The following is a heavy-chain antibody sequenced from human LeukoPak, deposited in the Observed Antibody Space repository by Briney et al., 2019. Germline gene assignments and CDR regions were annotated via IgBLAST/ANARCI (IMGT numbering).Heavy chain of an antibody. V-gene: IGHV1-18*01. CDR3: ARGDSRDGYNPSGY. CDR2: ISAYNGNT. J-gene: IGHJ4*02. CDR1: GYTFTSYG. Sequence: GASVKVSCKASGYTFTSYGISWVRQAPGQGLEWMGWISAYNGNTNYAQKLQGRVTMTTDTSTSTAYMELRSLRSDDTAVYYCARGDSRDGYNPSGYWGQGTLVTVSS. D-gene: IGHD5-24*01.